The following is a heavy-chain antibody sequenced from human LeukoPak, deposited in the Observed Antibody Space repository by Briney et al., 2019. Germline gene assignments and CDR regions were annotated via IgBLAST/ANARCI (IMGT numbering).Heavy chain of an antibody. Sequence: GGSLRLSCAASGFTLSSYAMSWVRQAPGKGLEWVSAISDTGNTYHADSVKGRFTISRDSSKNTLFLQMNRLRPDDAAVYYCAKAPVTTCRGAFCYPFDYWGLGTLVTVSS. V-gene: IGHV3-23*01. J-gene: IGHJ4*02. CDR3: AKAPVTTCRGAFCYPFDY. CDR1: GFTLSSYA. D-gene: IGHD2-15*01. CDR2: ISDTGNT.